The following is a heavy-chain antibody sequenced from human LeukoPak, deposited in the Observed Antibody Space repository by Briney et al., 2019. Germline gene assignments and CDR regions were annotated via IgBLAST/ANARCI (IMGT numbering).Heavy chain of an antibody. CDR2: ISASGGST. CDR3: ARVLSWNWFDP. Sequence: PGGSLRLSCAASGFTFSSSAMGWVRQVPGKGLEWVSGISASGGSTSYADSVRGRFTISRDNSKNTLYLQMNSLRAEDTAVYYCARVLSWNWFDPWGQGTLVTVSS. CDR1: GFTFSSSA. J-gene: IGHJ5*02. V-gene: IGHV3-23*01.